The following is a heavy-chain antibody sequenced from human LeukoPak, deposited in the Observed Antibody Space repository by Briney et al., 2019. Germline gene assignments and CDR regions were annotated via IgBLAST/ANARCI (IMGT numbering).Heavy chain of an antibody. D-gene: IGHD6-19*01. CDR3: ARDRTPYSSGWYAYFDY. CDR2: IIPIFGTA. V-gene: IGHV1-69*13. J-gene: IGHJ4*02. CDR1: GGTFSSYT. Sequence: SVKVSCKASGGTFSSYTISWVRQAPGQGLEWMGGIIPIFGTANYAQKFQGRVTITADESTSTAYMELSSLRSEDTAVYYCARDRTPYSSGWYAYFDYWGQGTLVTVSS.